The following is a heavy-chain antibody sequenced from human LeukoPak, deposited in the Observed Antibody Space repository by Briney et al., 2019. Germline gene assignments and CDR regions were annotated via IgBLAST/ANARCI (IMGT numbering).Heavy chain of an antibody. CDR3: AKVPAAYCGGDCSYDC. CDR2: ISGSGGST. J-gene: IGHJ4*02. Sequence: GGSLRLSCAASGFTFSSYAMSWVRQATGKGLEWVSAISGSGGSTYYADSVKGRFTISRDNSKNTLYLQMNSLRAEDTAVYYCAKVPAAYCGGDCSYDCWGQGTLVTVSS. V-gene: IGHV3-23*01. CDR1: GFTFSSYA. D-gene: IGHD2-21*02.